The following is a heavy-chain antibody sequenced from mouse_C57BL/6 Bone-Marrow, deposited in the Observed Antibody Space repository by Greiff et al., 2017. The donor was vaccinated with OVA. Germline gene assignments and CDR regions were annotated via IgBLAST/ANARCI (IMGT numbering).Heavy chain of an antibody. D-gene: IGHD2-4*01. CDR3: TTYYDYDVKFAY. Sequence: EVKLQESGAELVRPGASVKLSCTASGFNIKDDYMHWVKQRPEQGLEWIGWIDPENGDTEYASKFQGKATITADTSSNTAYLQLSSLTSEDTAVYYCTTYYDYDVKFAYWGQGTLVTVSA. CDR1: GFNIKDDY. V-gene: IGHV14-4*01. J-gene: IGHJ3*01. CDR2: IDPENGDT.